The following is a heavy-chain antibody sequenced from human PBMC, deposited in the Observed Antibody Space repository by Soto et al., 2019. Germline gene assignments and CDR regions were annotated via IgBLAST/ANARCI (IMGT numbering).Heavy chain of an antibody. Sequence: EVQLAESGGGLVQPGRSLRLSCEASGFSFSEYAMHWVRQVPGKGLEWVSSISWDSGNIGYADSVRGRFTMSRDNAKNARALQMYSLRPEDTGSYDWAKGISYCARGVCSDFDYWGQGTLVTVSS. CDR2: ISWDSGNI. V-gene: IGHV3-9*01. CDR3: AKGISYCARGVCSDFDY. D-gene: IGHD2-8*01. CDR1: GFSFSEYA. J-gene: IGHJ4*01.